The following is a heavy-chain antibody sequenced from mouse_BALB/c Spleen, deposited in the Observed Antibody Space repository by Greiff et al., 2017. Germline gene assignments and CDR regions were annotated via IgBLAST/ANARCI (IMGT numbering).Heavy chain of an antibody. CDR1: GDSITSGY. V-gene: IGHV3-8*02. J-gene: IGHJ4*01. D-gene: IGHD4-1*01. Sequence: EVKLVESGPSLVKPSQTLSLTCSVTGDSITSGYWNWIRKFPGNKLEYMGYISYSGSTYYNPSLKSRISITRDTSKNQYYLQLNSVTTEDTATYYCARWGNWDVYYAMDYWGQGTSGTVSS. CDR3: ARWGNWDVYYAMDY. CDR2: ISYSGST.